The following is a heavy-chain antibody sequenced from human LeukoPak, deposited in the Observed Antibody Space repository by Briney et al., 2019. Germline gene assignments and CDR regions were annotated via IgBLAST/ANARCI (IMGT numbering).Heavy chain of an antibody. CDR1: GGTFSSYA. D-gene: IGHD1-26*01. Sequence: SVKVSCKASGGTFSSYAISWVRQAPGQGLEWMGRIIPILGTANYAQKFQGRVTITTDESTSTAYMELSSLRSEDTAVYYCARGLGATTGNAFDIWGQGTMVTVSS. CDR3: ARGLGATTGNAFDI. CDR2: IIPILGTA. J-gene: IGHJ3*02. V-gene: IGHV1-69*11.